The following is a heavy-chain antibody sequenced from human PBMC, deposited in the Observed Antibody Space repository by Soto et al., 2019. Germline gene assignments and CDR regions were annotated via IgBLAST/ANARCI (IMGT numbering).Heavy chain of an antibody. CDR1: DGSISTYY. D-gene: IGHD6-19*01. Sequence: SETLSLTCTVSDGSISTYYWSWIRQPAGKELEWIGHVFTSGTTNYTPSLKSRVSMSLDTAKNQFSLKLRSVTAADTAVYYCAKDRYSSGWTAFDHWGQGSLVTVSS. J-gene: IGHJ4*02. CDR2: VFTSGTT. V-gene: IGHV4-4*07. CDR3: AKDRYSSGWTAFDH.